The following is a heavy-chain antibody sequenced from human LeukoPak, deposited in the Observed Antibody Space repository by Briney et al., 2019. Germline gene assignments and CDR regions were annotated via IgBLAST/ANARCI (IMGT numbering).Heavy chain of an antibody. V-gene: IGHV4-38-2*02. CDR2: IYHSGST. J-gene: IGHJ4*02. Sequence: SETLSLTCTVSGYSISSGYYWGWLRPPPGKGLEWIGSIYHSGSTYYNPSLKSQVTISVDTSKNQFSLKLTSVTAADTAVYYCARVSVITQYNGSPDYFASWGQGTLLTVSS. D-gene: IGHD1-26*01. CDR1: GYSISSGYY. CDR3: ARVSVITQYNGSPDYFAS.